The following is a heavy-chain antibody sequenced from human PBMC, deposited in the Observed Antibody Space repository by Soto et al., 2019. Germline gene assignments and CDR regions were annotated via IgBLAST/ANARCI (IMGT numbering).Heavy chain of an antibody. D-gene: IGHD3-3*02. Sequence: PSETLSLTCSVTGGSIKNYYWSWVRQSAGKGLEWIGRVFTTGTTDYNPYLKGRVTISVDTSKNQFSLSLRSVTAADTATYYCARDFNSIFDDFADMRWNFDPWGQGTLVTVSS. CDR1: GGSIKNYY. J-gene: IGHJ5*02. V-gene: IGHV4-4*07. CDR2: VFTTGTT. CDR3: ARDFNSIFDDFADMRWNFDP.